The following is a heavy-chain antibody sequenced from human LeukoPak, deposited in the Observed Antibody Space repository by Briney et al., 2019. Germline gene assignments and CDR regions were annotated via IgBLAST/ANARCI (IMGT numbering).Heavy chain of an antibody. Sequence: ASVKVSCKTSGYTFTTYAITWVRQAPGQGLEWMGWINTNTGNPTYAQAFTGRFVFSLDTSVITAYLQITSLKADDTALYYCARNYYGSGTYYNELDYWGQGTLVTVFS. CDR1: GYTFTTYA. J-gene: IGHJ4*02. D-gene: IGHD3-10*01. V-gene: IGHV7-4-1*02. CDR2: INTNTGNP. CDR3: ARNYYGSGTYYNELDY.